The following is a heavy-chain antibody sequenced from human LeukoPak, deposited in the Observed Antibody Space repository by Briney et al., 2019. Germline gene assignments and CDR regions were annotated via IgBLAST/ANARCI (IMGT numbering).Heavy chain of an antibody. Sequence: ASVKVSCKASGYTFTTYAMHWVRQAPGQRLEWMGWINAGNGNTKYSQEFQGRVTITRDTSASTAYMELSSLRSEDMAVYYCARGLRGVREHYYYMDVWGQGTTVTVSS. V-gene: IGHV1-3*03. J-gene: IGHJ6*03. CDR2: INAGNGNT. CDR3: ARGLRGVREHYYYMDV. CDR1: GYTFTTYA. D-gene: IGHD3-10*01.